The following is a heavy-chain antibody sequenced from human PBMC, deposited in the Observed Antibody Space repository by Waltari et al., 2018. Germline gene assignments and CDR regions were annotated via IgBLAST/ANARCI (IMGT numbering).Heavy chain of an antibody. CDR3: ARENYDFWSGYYSPDNWFDP. CDR2: IYHSGST. CDR1: GGSFSVSY. V-gene: IGHV4-34*01. J-gene: IGHJ5*02. D-gene: IGHD3-3*01. Sequence: QVQLQQWGAGLLKPSETLSLTCAVYGGSFSVSYWIWIRQPPEKGLEWIGSIYHSGSTYYNPSLKSRVTISVDTSKNQFSLKLSSVTAADTAVYYCARENYDFWSGYYSPDNWFDPWGQGTLVTVSS.